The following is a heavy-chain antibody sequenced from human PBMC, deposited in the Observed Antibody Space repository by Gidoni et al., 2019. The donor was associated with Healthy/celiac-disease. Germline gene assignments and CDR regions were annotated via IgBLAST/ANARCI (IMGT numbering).Heavy chain of an antibody. CDR3: ARGLGLRR. CDR1: GGSFSGYY. D-gene: IGHD4-17*01. V-gene: IGHV4-34*01. CDR2: INHSGST. Sequence: QVQLQQWGAGLLKPSETLSLTCAVYGGSFSGYYWSWIRQPPGKGLEWIGEINHSGSTNYNPSLKSRVTISVDTSKNQFSLKLSSVTAADTAVYYCARGLGLRRWGQGTLVTVSS. J-gene: IGHJ4*02.